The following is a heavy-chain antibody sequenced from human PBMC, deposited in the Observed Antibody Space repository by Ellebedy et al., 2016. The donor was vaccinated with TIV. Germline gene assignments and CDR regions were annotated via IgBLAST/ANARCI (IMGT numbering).Heavy chain of an antibody. CDR2: INHSGST. V-gene: IGHV4-34*01. Sequence: MPSETLSLTCAVYGGSFSGYYWSWIRQPPGKGLEWIGEINHSGSTNYNPSLKSRVTISVDTSKNQFSLKLSSVTAADTAVYYCARRGYLYDILTGYYYYYYGMDVWGQGTTVTVSS. J-gene: IGHJ6*02. CDR1: GGSFSGYY. D-gene: IGHD3-9*01. CDR3: ARRGYLYDILTGYYYYYYGMDV.